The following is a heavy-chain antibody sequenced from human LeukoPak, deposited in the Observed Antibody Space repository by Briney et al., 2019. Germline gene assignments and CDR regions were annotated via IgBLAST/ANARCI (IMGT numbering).Heavy chain of an antibody. J-gene: IGHJ5*02. CDR3: ARVRDYYGSGSSPLQRHNWFDP. V-gene: IGHV1-69*13. CDR2: IIPIFGTA. Sequence: SVKVSCKASGYTFTDDYMHWVRQAPGQGLEWMGGIIPIFGTANYAQKFQGRVTITADESTSTAYMELSSLRSEDTAVYYCARVRDYYGSGSSPLQRHNWFDPWGQGTLVTVSS. D-gene: IGHD3-10*01. CDR1: GYTFTDDY.